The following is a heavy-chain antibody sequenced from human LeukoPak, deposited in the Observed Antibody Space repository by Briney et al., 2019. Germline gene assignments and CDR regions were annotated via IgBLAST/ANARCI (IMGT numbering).Heavy chain of an antibody. V-gene: IGHV3-30*18. J-gene: IGHJ4*02. CDR1: GFTFSSYA. Sequence: PGGSLRLSCAASGFTFSSYAMHWVRQAPGKGLEWVAITSHNGGDKYYADSVEGRFTISRDNSKSTLFLEMNSLRPEDTAMYYCAKLHDSIEVAGRIPWGSPSRLAHRQKIDYWGQGTLVSVSS. D-gene: IGHD6-19*01. CDR3: AKLHDSIEVAGRIPWGSPSRLAHRQKIDY. CDR2: TSHNGGDK.